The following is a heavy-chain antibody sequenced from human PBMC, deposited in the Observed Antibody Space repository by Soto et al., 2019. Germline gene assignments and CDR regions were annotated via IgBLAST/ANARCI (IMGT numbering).Heavy chain of an antibody. V-gene: IGHV1-69*04. CDR1: GGTFSSYT. CDR3: AREGLLWFGELLPGTNWFDP. Sequence: ASVKVSCKASGGTFSSYTISWVRQAPGQGLEWMGRIIPILGIANYAQKFQGRVTITADKSTSTAYMELSSLRSEDTAVYYCAREGLLWFGELLPGTNWFDPWGQGTLVTVSS. CDR2: IIPILGIA. J-gene: IGHJ5*02. D-gene: IGHD3-10*01.